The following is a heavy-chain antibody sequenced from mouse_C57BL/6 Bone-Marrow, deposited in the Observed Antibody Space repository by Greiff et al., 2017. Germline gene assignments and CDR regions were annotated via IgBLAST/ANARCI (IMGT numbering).Heavy chain of an antibody. CDR2: IYPRSGNT. CDR3: ASRGYSIYGEWWAY. J-gene: IGHJ3*01. V-gene: IGHV1-81*01. Sequence: QVQLQQSGAELARPGASVKLSCKASGYTFTSYGISWVKQRTGQGLEWIGEIYPRSGNTYYNEKFKDKATLTADKSSSTAYMELRSLTSEDSAVDFSASRGYSIYGEWWAYWGQGTLVTVSA. CDR1: GYTFTSYG. D-gene: IGHD2-5*01.